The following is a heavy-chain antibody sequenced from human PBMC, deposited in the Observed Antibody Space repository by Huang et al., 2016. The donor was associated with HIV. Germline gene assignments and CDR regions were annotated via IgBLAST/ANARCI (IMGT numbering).Heavy chain of an antibody. CDR1: GGSINTGRYY. J-gene: IGHJ2*01. V-gene: IGHV4-39*01. Sequence: QMRFQESGPGLVKPSGTLSLTCNVSGGSINTGRYYWGWIRQPPGKGLEWVGSLYYTGIMLYDPSLKGRLTMSADTSKNQFSLNLSSVTAADTSIYYCARNHDFWRGRMFAISYFDVWGRGTLVTVAS. CDR3: ARNHDFWRGRMFAISYFDV. CDR2: LYYTGIM. D-gene: IGHD3-3*01.